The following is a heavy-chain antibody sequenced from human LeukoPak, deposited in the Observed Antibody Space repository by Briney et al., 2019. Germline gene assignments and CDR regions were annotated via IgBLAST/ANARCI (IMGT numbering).Heavy chain of an antibody. CDR3: AREYDGSSGEDFQR. V-gene: IGHV1-2*02. J-gene: IGHJ1*01. CDR1: GYTFTGYY. Sequence: ASVKVSRKASGYTFTGYYMLWGRQPPGQGVEGMGWINPNSGDTNYAQKFQGRVTMPRDTSINTAYMELSRLISDDTAVYNCAREYDGSSGEDFQRWGQGTLVTVSS. CDR2: INPNSGDT. D-gene: IGHD3-22*01.